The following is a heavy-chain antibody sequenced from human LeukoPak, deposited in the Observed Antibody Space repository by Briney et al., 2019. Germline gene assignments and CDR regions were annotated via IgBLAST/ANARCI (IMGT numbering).Heavy chain of an antibody. CDR2: VSNIGST. J-gene: IGHJ3*02. V-gene: IGHV4-59*01. Sequence: SETLSLTCTVSGASIRSYFWTWIRQSPGKGLEWIGYVSNIGSTSYNPSLKSRVTISGDTSKNQFSLKLSSVTAADTAVYYCTRDRSALDTWGQGTMVTVSS. CDR3: TRDRSALDT. CDR1: GASIRSYF.